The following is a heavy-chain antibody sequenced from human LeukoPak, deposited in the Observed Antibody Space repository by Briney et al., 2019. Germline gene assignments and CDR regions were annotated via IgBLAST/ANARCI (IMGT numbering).Heavy chain of an antibody. Sequence: ASVKVSCKASGYTFTGYHMHWVRQAPGQGLEWMGWINPNSGGTSYAQKFQGWVTMTRDTSISTAYMELSRLTSDDTAVYYCARTDPDDAFDIWGQGTMVTVSS. J-gene: IGHJ3*02. CDR1: GYTFTGYH. CDR2: INPNSGGT. V-gene: IGHV1-2*04. CDR3: ARTDPDDAFDI.